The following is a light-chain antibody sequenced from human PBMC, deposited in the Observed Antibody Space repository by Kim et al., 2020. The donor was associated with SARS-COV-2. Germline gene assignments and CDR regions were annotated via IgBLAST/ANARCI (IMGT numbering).Light chain of an antibody. CDR1: NIGSKS. CDR2: YDS. V-gene: IGLV3-21*01. Sequence: AHGKTARITCGGNNIGSKSVHWYQQKPGQAPVLVIYYDSDRPSGIPERFSGSNSGNTATLTISRVEAGDEADYYCQVWESSSDHVVFGGGTQLTVL. CDR3: QVWESSSDHVV. J-gene: IGLJ2*01.